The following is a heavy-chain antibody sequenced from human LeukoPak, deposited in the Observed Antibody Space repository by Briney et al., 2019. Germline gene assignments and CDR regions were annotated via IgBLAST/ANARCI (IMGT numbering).Heavy chain of an antibody. CDR3: ATSNDAKIAPFDH. CDR2: ITTKGET. Sequence: SETLSLTCTVSGVSMSAYQWSWVRQSPEKGLEWIGCITTKGETSYNPSLKSRVTTSVDTSKSQFSLRLTSVTAADTAVYYCATSNDAKIAPFDHWGQGAPVTVSS. J-gene: IGHJ4*02. CDR1: GVSMSAYQ. V-gene: IGHV4-4*09. D-gene: IGHD2-21*01.